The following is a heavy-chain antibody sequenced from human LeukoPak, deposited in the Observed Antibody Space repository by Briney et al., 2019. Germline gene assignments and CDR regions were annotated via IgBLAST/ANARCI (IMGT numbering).Heavy chain of an antibody. V-gene: IGHV4-39*01. Sequence: SETLSLTCTVSGGSISSGSYYWGWIRQPPGKGLEWIGSIYYSGSTYYNPSLKSRVTISVDTSKNQFSLKLSSVTAADTAVYYCARHGPYYDYVPHYFDYWGQGTLVTVSS. D-gene: IGHD3-16*01. J-gene: IGHJ4*02. CDR3: ARHGPYYDYVPHYFDY. CDR2: IYYSGST. CDR1: GGSISSGSYY.